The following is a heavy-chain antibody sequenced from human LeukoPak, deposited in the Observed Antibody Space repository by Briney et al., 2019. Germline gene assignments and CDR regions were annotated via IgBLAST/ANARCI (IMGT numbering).Heavy chain of an antibody. V-gene: IGHV3-23*01. D-gene: IGHD3-22*01. J-gene: IGHJ4*02. CDR2: ISGSGGST. CDR1: GFTFSDYY. CDR3: AKDKYYDSSGTTPRDY. Sequence: GGSLRLSCAASGFTFSDYYMSWVRQAPGKGLEWVSAISGSGGSTYYADSVKGRFTISRDNSKNTLYLQMNSLRAEDTAVYYCAKDKYYDSSGTTPRDYWGQGTLVTVSS.